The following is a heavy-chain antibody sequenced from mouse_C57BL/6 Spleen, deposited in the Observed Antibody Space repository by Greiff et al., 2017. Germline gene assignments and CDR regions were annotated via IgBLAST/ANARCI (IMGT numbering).Heavy chain of an antibody. CDR2: IYWDDDK. CDR3: ARRDDYDYDDYAMDY. CDR1: GFSLTSYG. D-gene: IGHD2-4*01. Sequence: QVTLKVSGPGLVQPSQSLSITCTVSGFSLTSYGVHWVRQSPGKGLEWLAHIYWDDDKRSNPSLKSRLTISKDTSRNQVFLKITSVDTADTATYYCARRDDYDYDDYAMDYWGQGTSVTVSA. V-gene: IGHV8-12*01. J-gene: IGHJ4*01.